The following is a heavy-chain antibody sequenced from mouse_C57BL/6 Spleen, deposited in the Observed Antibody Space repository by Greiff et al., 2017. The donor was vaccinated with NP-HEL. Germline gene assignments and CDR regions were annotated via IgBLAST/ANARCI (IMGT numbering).Heavy chain of an antibody. D-gene: IGHD3-1*01. CDR1: GYTFTDYY. Sequence: EVQLQQSGPELVKPGASVKISCKASGYTFTDYYMNWVKQSHGKSLEWIGDINPNNGGTSYNQKFKGKATLTVDKSSSTAYMELRSLTSEDSAVYYCARPSTEGWFAYWGQGTLVTVSA. CDR2: INPNNGGT. J-gene: IGHJ3*01. CDR3: ARPSTEGWFAY. V-gene: IGHV1-26*01.